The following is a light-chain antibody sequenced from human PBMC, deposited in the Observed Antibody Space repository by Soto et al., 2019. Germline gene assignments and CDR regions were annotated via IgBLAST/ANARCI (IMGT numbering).Light chain of an antibody. Sequence: SYERTQPPSVSVAPGQTARLTCGGLNIGSKSVHWSQQRPGQSPVTVVYHDSNRPSGIPERFSGSNSGNTATLTISGVEVGDEAVYFCQVRESDDDPVVFGGGTKVTVL. CDR1: NIGSKS. CDR2: HDS. V-gene: IGLV3-21*02. CDR3: QVRESDDDPVV. J-gene: IGLJ2*01.